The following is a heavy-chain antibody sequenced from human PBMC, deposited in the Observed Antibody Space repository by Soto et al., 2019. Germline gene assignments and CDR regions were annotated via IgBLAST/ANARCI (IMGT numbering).Heavy chain of an antibody. J-gene: IGHJ4*01. CDR3: ARFAECSGYFDC. CDR2: IFPMLGTT. Sequence: VRLACKPAGDLFRNFALSFVTQAPGQRFEWVGGIFPMLGTTTYAQNFQGSVAITADGSTSTVYLEMKSLRSEDTAVYFCARFAECSGYFDCWGHGVLVSGSS. V-gene: IGHV1-69*01. D-gene: IGHD2-15*01. CDR1: GDLFRNFA.